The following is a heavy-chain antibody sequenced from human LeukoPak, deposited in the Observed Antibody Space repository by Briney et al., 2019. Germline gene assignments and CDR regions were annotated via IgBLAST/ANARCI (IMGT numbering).Heavy chain of an antibody. D-gene: IGHD6-13*01. CDR3: TRDSSSWPTGDY. Sequence: GVLRLSCTASGFTFGDYAMSWVRQAPGKGLEWVGFIRSKAYGGTTEYAASVKGRFTISRDDSKSIAYLQMNSLKTEDTAVYYCTRDSSSWPTGDYWGQGTLVTVSS. CDR2: IRSKAYGGTT. J-gene: IGHJ4*02. CDR1: GFTFGDYA. V-gene: IGHV3-49*04.